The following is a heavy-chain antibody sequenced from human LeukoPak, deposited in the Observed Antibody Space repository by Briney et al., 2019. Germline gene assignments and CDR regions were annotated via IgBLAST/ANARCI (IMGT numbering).Heavy chain of an antibody. Sequence: SETLSLTCTVSGGSISSYYWSWIRQPPGKGLEWIGYIYYSGSTNYNPSLKSRVTISVDTSKNQFSLKLSSVTAADTPVYYCARARPHYYYMDVWGKGTTVTISS. CDR1: GGSISSYY. V-gene: IGHV4-59*01. CDR3: ARARPHYYYMDV. CDR2: IYYSGST. J-gene: IGHJ6*03.